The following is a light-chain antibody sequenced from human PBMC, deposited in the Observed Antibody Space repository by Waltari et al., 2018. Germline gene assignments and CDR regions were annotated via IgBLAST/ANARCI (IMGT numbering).Light chain of an antibody. V-gene: IGLV1-44*01. Sequence: QSVLTQPPSASGTPGQRVTISCSGSSSNIGTYTVNWYQQFPGTDPKVLIYNDDQRASGVPDRFSGSKSGTSASLAISGLQAEEEADYYCGGWDDSLNGSVFGTGTSVTVL. CDR2: NDD. CDR3: GGWDDSLNGSV. CDR1: SSNIGTYT. J-gene: IGLJ1*01.